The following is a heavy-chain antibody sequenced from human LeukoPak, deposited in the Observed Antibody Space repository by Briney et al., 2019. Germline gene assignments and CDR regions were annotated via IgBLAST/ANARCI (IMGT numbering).Heavy chain of an antibody. Sequence: GGSLRLSCVASGFIFSRYGMHWVRQAPGKGLEYVSAISTSGGSTYYANSVKGRFTISRDNSKNTLYLQMGSLRGEDMAVYYCARGLITGAAGTYYYYGMDVWGQGTTVTVSS. CDR1: GFIFSRYG. J-gene: IGHJ6*02. V-gene: IGHV3-64*01. D-gene: IGHD6-13*01. CDR2: ISTSGGST. CDR3: ARGLITGAAGTYYYYGMDV.